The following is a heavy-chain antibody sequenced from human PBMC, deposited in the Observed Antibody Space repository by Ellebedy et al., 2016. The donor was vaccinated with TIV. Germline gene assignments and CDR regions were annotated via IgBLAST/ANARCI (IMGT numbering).Heavy chain of an antibody. CDR2: INQAGTET. Sequence: GESLKISCAASGFTFKNNWMSWVRQTPQKGLEWVANINQAGTETHYVDSVKGRFIISRDGSKNTLYLQMNSLRAEDTAVYYCASRGYSYAPSTWGQGTLVSVSS. J-gene: IGHJ5*02. CDR1: GFTFKNNW. CDR3: ASRGYSYAPST. D-gene: IGHD5-18*01. V-gene: IGHV3-7*03.